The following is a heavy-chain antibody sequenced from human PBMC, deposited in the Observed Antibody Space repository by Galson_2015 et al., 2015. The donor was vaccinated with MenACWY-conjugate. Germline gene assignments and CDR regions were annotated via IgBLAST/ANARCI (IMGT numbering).Heavy chain of an antibody. Sequence: QSGAEVKKPGESLQISFKASGYNFITYWIGWVRQVPGKGLEWVGLISPIDSKTRYSPAFEGRVTISADNSITTAYLQWNSLQASDTAMYYCARHPPGGRGMDVWGQGTTVTVSS. V-gene: IGHV5-51*01. CDR3: ARHPPGGRGMDV. D-gene: IGHD1-26*01. J-gene: IGHJ6*02. CDR1: GYNFITYW. CDR2: ISPIDSKT.